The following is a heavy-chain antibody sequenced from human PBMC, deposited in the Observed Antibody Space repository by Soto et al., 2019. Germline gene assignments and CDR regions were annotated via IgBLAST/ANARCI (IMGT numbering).Heavy chain of an antibody. Sequence: QVQLVESGGGVVQPGRSLRLSCAASGFTFSSYAMHWVRQAPGKGLEWVAVISYDGSNKYYADSVKGRFTISRDNSKNTLYLQMNSLRAEDTAVYYCARGTRYSYGPPFDYWGQGTLVTVSS. D-gene: IGHD5-18*01. V-gene: IGHV3-30-3*01. CDR1: GFTFSSYA. CDR2: ISYDGSNK. CDR3: ARGTRYSYGPPFDY. J-gene: IGHJ4*02.